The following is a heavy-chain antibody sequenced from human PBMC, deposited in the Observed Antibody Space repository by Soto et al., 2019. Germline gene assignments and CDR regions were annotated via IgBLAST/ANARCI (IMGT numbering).Heavy chain of an antibody. CDR1: GGTFGSYA. CDR3: ARLRRDGYNAFYYYYGMDV. V-gene: IGHV1-69*13. J-gene: IGHJ6*02. Sequence: GASVKVSCKASGGTFGSYAISWGRQAPGQGLEWMGGIIPIFGTANYAQKFQGRVTITADESTSTAYMELSSLRSEDTAVYYCARLRRDGYNAFYYYYGMDVWGQGTTVTVSS. D-gene: IGHD5-12*01. CDR2: IIPIFGTA.